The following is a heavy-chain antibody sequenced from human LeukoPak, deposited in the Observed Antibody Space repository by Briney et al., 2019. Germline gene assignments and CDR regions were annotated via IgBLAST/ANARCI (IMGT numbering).Heavy chain of an antibody. Sequence: SVKVSCKASGGTFSSYAISWVRQAPGQGLEWMGGIIPIFGTADYAQKFQGRVTITADKSTSTAYMELSSLRSEDTAVYYCAIDSSGWYMGFDYWGQGTLVTVSS. CDR1: GGTFSSYA. V-gene: IGHV1-69*06. J-gene: IGHJ4*02. D-gene: IGHD6-19*01. CDR2: IIPIFGTA. CDR3: AIDSSGWYMGFDY.